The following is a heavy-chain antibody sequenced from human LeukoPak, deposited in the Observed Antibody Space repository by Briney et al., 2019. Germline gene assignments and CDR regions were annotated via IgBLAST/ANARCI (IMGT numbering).Heavy chain of an antibody. J-gene: IGHJ6*03. D-gene: IGHD3-9*01. CDR2: INHSGST. V-gene: IGHV4-34*01. CDR1: GGSFSGYY. Sequence: TSSETLSLTCAVYGGSFSGYYWSWIRQPPGKGLEWIGEINHSGSTNYNPSLKSRVTISVDTSKNQFSLKLSSVTAVDTAVYYCARGILTGYHFYYYYYMDVWGKGTTVTVSS. CDR3: ARGILTGYHFYYYYYMDV.